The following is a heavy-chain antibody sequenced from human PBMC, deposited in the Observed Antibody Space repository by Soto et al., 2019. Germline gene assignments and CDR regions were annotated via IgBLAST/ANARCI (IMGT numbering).Heavy chain of an antibody. CDR2: ISGSGGST. D-gene: IGHD2-2*01. J-gene: IGHJ6*02. Sequence: GGSLRLSCAASGFTFSSYAMSWVRQAPGKGLEWVSAISGSGGSTYYADSVKGRFTISRDNTKNTLYLQMNSLRAEDTAVYYCAKDFVVPAGEDYYYYGMDVWGQGTTVTVSS. V-gene: IGHV3-23*01. CDR1: GFTFSSYA. CDR3: AKDFVVPAGEDYYYYGMDV.